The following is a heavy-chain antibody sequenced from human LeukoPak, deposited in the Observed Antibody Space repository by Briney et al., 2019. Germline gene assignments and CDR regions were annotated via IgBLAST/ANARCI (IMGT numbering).Heavy chain of an antibody. CDR1: GYTFTSYY. J-gene: IGHJ3*02. CDR2: INPSGGST. Sequence: ASVKVSCKASGYTFTSYYMHWVRQAPGQGLEWMGIINPSGGSTSYAQKFRGGVTMTRDTSTSTVYMELSSLRSEDTAVYYCAREDVVRGAFDIWGQGTMVTVSS. V-gene: IGHV1-46*01. D-gene: IGHD2-21*01. CDR3: AREDVVRGAFDI.